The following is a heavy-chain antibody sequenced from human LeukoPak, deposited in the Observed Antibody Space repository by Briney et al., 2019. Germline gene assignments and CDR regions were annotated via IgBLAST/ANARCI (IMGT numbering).Heavy chain of an antibody. Sequence: PGGSLSLSCVASGFTLSSSWMSWVRPAPGQGLEWVANISQDENEKYYVESVKGRFTISRDNAENSLYLQMSSLRAEDTAVYYRANGDAMNSWGQGTLVTVSS. CDR1: GFTLSSSW. J-gene: IGHJ4*02. V-gene: IGHV3-7*01. CDR2: ISQDENEK. CDR3: ANGDAMNS. D-gene: IGHD5-24*01.